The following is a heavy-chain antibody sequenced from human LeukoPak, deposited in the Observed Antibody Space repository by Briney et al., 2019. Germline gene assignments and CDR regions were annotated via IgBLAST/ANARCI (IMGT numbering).Heavy chain of an antibody. V-gene: IGHV4-4*07. D-gene: IGHD3-3*01. CDR3: ARSGYYDFWSGYYTQDFDY. J-gene: IGHJ4*02. Sequence: SETLSLTCTVSGGSISSYYWSWIRQPAGKGLEWIGRIYTSGSTNYNPSLKSRVTMSVDTSKNQFSLELSSVTAADTAVYYCARSGYYDFWSGYYTQDFDYWGQGTLVTVSS. CDR2: IYTSGST. CDR1: GGSISSYY.